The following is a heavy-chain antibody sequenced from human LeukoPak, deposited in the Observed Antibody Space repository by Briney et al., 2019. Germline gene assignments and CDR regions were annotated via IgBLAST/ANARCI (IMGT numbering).Heavy chain of an antibody. D-gene: IGHD5-24*01. V-gene: IGHV4-59*02. Sequence: SKTLSLTCTVSGGSVSGYYWSWIRQPPGKGLEWIGYIYDSGSTNYNPSLRSRLTIPVDTSKNQFSLRLSSVTAADTAVYYCARDDGYNSKSGYWGQGTLITVSS. CDR1: GGSVSGYY. J-gene: IGHJ4*02. CDR2: IYDSGST. CDR3: ARDDGYNSKSGY.